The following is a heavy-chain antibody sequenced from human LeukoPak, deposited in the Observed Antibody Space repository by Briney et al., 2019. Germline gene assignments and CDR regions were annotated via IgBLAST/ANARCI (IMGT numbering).Heavy chain of an antibody. D-gene: IGHD1-14*01. CDR1: GGTFSSYA. CDR3: ARDSSDFRNLIPH. Sequence: GASVKVSCKASGGTFSSYAISWVRQAPGQGLEWMGGTIPIFGTAKYAQKFQGRVTITADESTSTAYMELSSLRSEDTAVYYCARDSSDFRNLIPHWGQGTLVTVSS. J-gene: IGHJ1*01. CDR2: TIPIFGTA. V-gene: IGHV1-69*13.